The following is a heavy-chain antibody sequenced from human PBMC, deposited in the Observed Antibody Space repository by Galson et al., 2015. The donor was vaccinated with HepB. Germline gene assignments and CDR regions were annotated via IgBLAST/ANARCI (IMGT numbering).Heavy chain of an antibody. J-gene: IGHJ6*02. CDR1: GFTFSSCS. CDR3: ARNQLVGGALDV. Sequence: SLRLSCAASGFTFSSCSMHWVRQAPGKGLEWVAVIWYDGSYKFYLDTVKGRFTISRDNSKNTLYLEMSRLRGEDTALYYCARNQLVGGALDVWGQGTTVIVSS. D-gene: IGHD3-10*01. CDR2: IWYDGSYK. V-gene: IGHV3-33*01.